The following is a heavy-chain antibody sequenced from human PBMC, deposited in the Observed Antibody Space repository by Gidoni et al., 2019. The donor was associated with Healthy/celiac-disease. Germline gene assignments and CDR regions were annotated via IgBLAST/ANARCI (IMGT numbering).Heavy chain of an antibody. CDR3: ARPYCSSTSCYDWFDP. D-gene: IGHD2-2*01. CDR1: GYTFIAYY. V-gene: IGHV1-2*02. J-gene: IGHJ5*02. Sequence: QVQLFQSGAEVKKPGASVNISCTASGYTFIAYYIHWVRKAPGQGLEWIGWINHNSGGTNYAKKVQGRVTMTRDTSISTAYMELSGLTSDDTAMYYCARPYCSSTSCYDWFDPWGQGTLVTVSS. CDR2: INHNSGGT.